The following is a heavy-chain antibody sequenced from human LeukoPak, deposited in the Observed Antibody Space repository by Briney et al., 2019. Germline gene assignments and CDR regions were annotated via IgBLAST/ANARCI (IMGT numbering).Heavy chain of an antibody. J-gene: IGHJ4*02. D-gene: IGHD3-3*01. Sequence: SETLSLTCSVSGGSTTGYFWTWIRQPPGKGPEWIGYVYYKGDTSYSPSLDSRVSISVDTSKNQFSLKLSSVTAADTAVYYCARAANPPSLEWLLYHDYWGQGTLVTVSS. V-gene: IGHV4-59*01. CDR1: GGSTTGYF. CDR2: VYYKGDT. CDR3: ARAANPPSLEWLLYHDY.